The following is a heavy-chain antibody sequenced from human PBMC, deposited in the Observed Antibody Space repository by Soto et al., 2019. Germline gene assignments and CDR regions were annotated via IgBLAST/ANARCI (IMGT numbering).Heavy chain of an antibody. Sequence: SETLSLTCAFYGVSFSGYYWSWIRQPPGKELEWIGEINHSGSTNYNPSLKSRVTKSVDTSKNQFSLKMSSVPAADTAVYYFARLPPGCLQPRYFDYWGQVTLVTVSS. V-gene: IGHV4-34*01. D-gene: IGHD1-1*01. CDR2: INHSGST. J-gene: IGHJ4*02. CDR3: ARLPPGCLQPRYFDY. CDR1: GVSFSGYY.